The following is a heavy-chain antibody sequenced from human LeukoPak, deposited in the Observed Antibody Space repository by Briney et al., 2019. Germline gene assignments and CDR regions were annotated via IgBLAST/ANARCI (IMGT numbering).Heavy chain of an antibody. V-gene: IGHV3-23*01. CDR2: TSGGGGST. CDR1: EFTFSTYA. Sequence: PGGSLRLSCAASEFTFSTYAMTWVRQAPGRGLEWVSATSGGGGSTYYADSVKGRFTMSRDNSKNTVYLQMNSLRAEDTAVYFCAKGKASSWLDWFDPWGQGTLVTVSS. CDR3: AKGKASSWLDWFDP. D-gene: IGHD6-13*01. J-gene: IGHJ5*02.